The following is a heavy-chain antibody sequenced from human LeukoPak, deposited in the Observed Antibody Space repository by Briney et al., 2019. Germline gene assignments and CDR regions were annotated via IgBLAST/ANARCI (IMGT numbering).Heavy chain of an antibody. CDR2: ISYDGSNK. V-gene: IGHV3-30-3*01. Sequence: PGGSLRLSCAASGFTFSSYAMSWVRQAPWKGLEWVAVISYDGSNKYYADSVKGRFTISRDNSKNTLYLQMNSLRAEDTAVYYCARAGSFDYWGQGTLVTVSS. D-gene: IGHD6-19*01. CDR3: ARAGSFDY. CDR1: GFTFSSYA. J-gene: IGHJ4*02.